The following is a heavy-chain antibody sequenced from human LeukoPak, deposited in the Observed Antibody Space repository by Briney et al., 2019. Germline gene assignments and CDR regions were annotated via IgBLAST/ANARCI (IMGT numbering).Heavy chain of an antibody. V-gene: IGHV3-30-3*01. J-gene: IGHJ4*02. D-gene: IGHD6-19*01. CDR3: ARDFSPYTNGWYAGY. CDR1: GFTFSSYA. CDR2: ISYDGNNK. Sequence: GGSLRLSCTVSGFTFSSYAIHWVRQAPGKGLEWVAVISYDGNNKYYADSVRGRFTISRDNSKDTLYLQMNSLRAEDTAVYYCARDFSPYTNGWYAGYWGQGTLVTVSS.